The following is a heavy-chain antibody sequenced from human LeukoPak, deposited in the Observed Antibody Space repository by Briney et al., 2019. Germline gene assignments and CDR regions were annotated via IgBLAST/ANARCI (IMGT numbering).Heavy chain of an antibody. CDR1: GFTFDDYA. J-gene: IGHJ4*02. CDR3: AKDGRAVVAATFDY. V-gene: IGHV3-9*01. Sequence: GGSLRLSCAASGFTFDDYAMHWVRHAPGKGLEWVSGISWNSGSIGYADSVKGRFTISRDNAKNSLYLQMNSLRAEDTALYYCAKDGRAVVAATFDYWGQGTLVTVSS. CDR2: ISWNSGSI. D-gene: IGHD2-15*01.